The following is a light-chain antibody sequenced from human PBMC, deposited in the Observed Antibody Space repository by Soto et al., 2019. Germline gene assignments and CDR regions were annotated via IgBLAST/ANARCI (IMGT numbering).Light chain of an antibody. Sequence: DIQMTQSPSTLSAPLGERVTITCRAGQSISSWLAWYRQNPGKAPKPLIYKASSLESGVPSRSSGSGSGTEFTLTISSLQPDDFATYYCQQYNSYSRTFGQGTKVEIK. CDR3: QQYNSYSRT. CDR1: QSISSW. V-gene: IGKV1-5*03. J-gene: IGKJ1*01. CDR2: KAS.